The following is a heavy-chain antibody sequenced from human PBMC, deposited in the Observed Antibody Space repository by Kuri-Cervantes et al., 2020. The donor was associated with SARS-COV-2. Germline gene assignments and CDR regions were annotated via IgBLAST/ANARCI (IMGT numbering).Heavy chain of an antibody. D-gene: IGHD6-13*01. J-gene: IGHJ4*02. CDR2: IYYSGST. CDR3: AREEAAAGTGFNY. V-gene: IGHV4-59*11. Sequence: GSLRLSCTVSGGSISSHYWSWIRQPPGKGLEWIGYIYYSGSTNYNPSLKSRVTISVDTSKNQFSLKLSSVTAADTAVYYCAREEAAAGTGFNYWGQGTLVTVSS. CDR1: GGSISSHY.